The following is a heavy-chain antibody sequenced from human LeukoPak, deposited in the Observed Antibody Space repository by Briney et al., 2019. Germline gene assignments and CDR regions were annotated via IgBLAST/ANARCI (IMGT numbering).Heavy chain of an antibody. Sequence: ASVKVSCKASRYTFTGYYMHWVRQAPGQGLEWMGRINPNSGGTNYAQKFQGRVTMTRDTSISTAYMELSRLRSDDTAVYYCANILSYDYVWGSYRPFDYWGQGTLVTVSS. CDR1: RYTFTGYY. V-gene: IGHV1-2*06. D-gene: IGHD3-16*02. CDR2: INPNSGGT. CDR3: ANILSYDYVWGSYRPFDY. J-gene: IGHJ4*02.